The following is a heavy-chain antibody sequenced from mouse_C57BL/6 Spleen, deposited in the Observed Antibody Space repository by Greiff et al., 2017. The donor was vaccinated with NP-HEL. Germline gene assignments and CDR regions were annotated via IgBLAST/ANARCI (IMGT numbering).Heavy chain of an antibody. J-gene: IGHJ4*01. D-gene: IGHD2-4*01. CDR2: IYPGGGYT. V-gene: IGHV1-63*01. CDR1: GYTFTNYW. CDR3: ARKDDYSYAMDY. Sequence: QVQLQQSGAELVRPGTSVKMSCKASGYTFTNYWIGWAKQRPGHGLEWIGDIYPGGGYTNYIEKFKGKATLTADKSSSTAYMQFSSLTSEDSAIYYCARKDDYSYAMDYWGQGTSVTVSS.